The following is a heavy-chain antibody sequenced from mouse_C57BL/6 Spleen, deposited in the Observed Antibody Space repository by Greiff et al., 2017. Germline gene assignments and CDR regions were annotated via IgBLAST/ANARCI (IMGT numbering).Heavy chain of an antibody. V-gene: IGHV1-55*01. CDR3: ARGLNYYGSSYPYYAMDY. Sequence: QVQLQQPGAELVKPGASVKMSCKASGYTFTSYWITWVKQRPGQGLEWIGDIYPGSGSTNYNEKFKSKATLTVDTSSSTAYMQLSSLTSEDSAVYYCARGLNYYGSSYPYYAMDYWGQGTSVTVSS. CDR1: GYTFTSYW. J-gene: IGHJ4*01. D-gene: IGHD1-1*01. CDR2: IYPGSGST.